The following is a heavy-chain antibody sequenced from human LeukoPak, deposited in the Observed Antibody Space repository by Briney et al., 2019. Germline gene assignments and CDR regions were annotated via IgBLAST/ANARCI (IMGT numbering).Heavy chain of an antibody. D-gene: IGHD4-11*01. V-gene: IGHV1-18*01. CDR2: ISAYNGNT. Sequence: GASVKVSCKASGYTFTSYGISWVRQAPGQGLEWMGWISAYNGNTNYAQKLQGRVTMTTDTSTSTAYMELRSLRSDDTAVYYCARVPTVTTSYYYYMDVWGKGTTVTVSS. J-gene: IGHJ6*03. CDR3: ARVPTVTTSYYYYMDV. CDR1: GYTFTSYG.